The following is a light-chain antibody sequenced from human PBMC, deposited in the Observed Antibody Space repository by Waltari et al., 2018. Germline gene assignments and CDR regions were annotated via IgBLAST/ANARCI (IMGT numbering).Light chain of an antibody. CDR2: GAS. V-gene: IGKV1-5*03. CDR1: QFIGTW. CDR3: QQYNFCPLT. J-gene: IGKJ4*01. Sequence: DIQMTQSPSTLSASVGDRVTITCRVSQFIGTWVAWYQQKPGKAPKLLIYGASTLESGVPSRFSGSGSGTEFTLSISSLQPDDMATYYCQQYNFCPLTFAGGTKVEIK.